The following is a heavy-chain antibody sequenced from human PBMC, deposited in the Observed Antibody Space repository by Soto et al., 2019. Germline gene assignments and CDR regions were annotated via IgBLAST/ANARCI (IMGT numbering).Heavy chain of an antibody. V-gene: IGHV4-31*03. Sequence: QVQLRESGPGLVKPSQTLSLTCSVSGGSMSRGGYYWNWIGQQPGKGLEWLGYIYSIGTTYKNPSLLCRLAISVDESENRFDVTMRSLTAADTDVYYCGREVPAAVTGGGDHFDDCVQGTLVNFSS. CDR2: IYSIGTT. D-gene: IGHD2-2*01. CDR3: GREVPAAVTGGGDHFDD. J-gene: IGHJ4*02. CDR1: GGSMSRGGYY.